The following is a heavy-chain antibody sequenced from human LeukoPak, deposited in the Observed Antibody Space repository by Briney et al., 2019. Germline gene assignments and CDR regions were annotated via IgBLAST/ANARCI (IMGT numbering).Heavy chain of an antibody. CDR1: GYTFTSYD. J-gene: IGHJ6*02. CDR2: MNPNSGNT. CDR3: ASGAYDILTGYGTYYYYGMDV. Sequence: ASVKVSCKASGYTFTSYDINWVRQATGQGLEWMGWMNPNSGNTGYAQKFQGRVTMTRNTSISTAYMELSSLRSEDTAVYYCASGAYDILTGYGTYYYYGMDVWGQGTTVTVSS. V-gene: IGHV1-8*01. D-gene: IGHD3-9*01.